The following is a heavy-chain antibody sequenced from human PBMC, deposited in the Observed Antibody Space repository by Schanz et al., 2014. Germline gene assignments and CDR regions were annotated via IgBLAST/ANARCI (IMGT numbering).Heavy chain of an antibody. CDR1: GFTASSHS. CDR2: ISSRSSHI. J-gene: IGHJ4*02. D-gene: IGHD6-19*01. CDR3: AASSGWHPSTDY. Sequence: EAHLVESGGGLVKPGGSLRLSCGVSGFTASSHSMNWVRQAPGKGLEWVSSISSRSSHIYYADSVKGRFTISRDNAKSSLYLQMNSLRVEDTAVYYCAASSGWHPSTDYWGQGTLVTVSS. V-gene: IGHV3-21*04.